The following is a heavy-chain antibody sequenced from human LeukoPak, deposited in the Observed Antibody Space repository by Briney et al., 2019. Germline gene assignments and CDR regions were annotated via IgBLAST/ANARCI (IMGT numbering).Heavy chain of an antibody. Sequence: PSQTLSLTCTVSGGSINSGGSYWSWIRQHPGKGLEWIGCIYYSWSSYYNPSLKSRVTLSLDTSKNQFSLKLSSVTAADTAVYYCARDNGDYRSIYYYMDVWAKGPRSPSP. CDR2: IYYSWSS. D-gene: IGHD4-11*01. CDR3: ARDNGDYRSIYYYMDV. V-gene: IGHV4-31*03. CDR1: GGSINSGGSY. J-gene: IGHJ6*03.